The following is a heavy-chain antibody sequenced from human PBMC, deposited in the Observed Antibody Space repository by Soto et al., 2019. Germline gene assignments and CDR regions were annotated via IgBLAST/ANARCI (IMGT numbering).Heavy chain of an antibody. J-gene: IGHJ4*01. CDR1: GDSINSTSYY. CDR2: IYFSGST. Sequence: PSETLSLTCIVSGDSINSTSYYWGWIRQPPGQGLEWIASIYFSGSTYNNPSLKSRLTVSVDTSKSQFSLKLSSVTAADTALYYCARQRIVAAGTFVDYWGHGSLVTVSS. V-gene: IGHV4-39*01. D-gene: IGHD6-13*01. CDR3: ARQRIVAAGTFVDY.